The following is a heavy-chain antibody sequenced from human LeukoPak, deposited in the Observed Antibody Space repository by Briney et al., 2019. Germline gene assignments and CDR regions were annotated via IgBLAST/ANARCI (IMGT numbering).Heavy chain of an antibody. Sequence: GASVKVSCKASGGTFSSYAISWVRQAPGQGLEWMGGIIPIFGTANYAQKFQGRVTITADESTSTAYMELSSLRSGDTAVYYCARGREWFGELIFDYWGQGTLVTVSS. CDR1: GGTFSSYA. CDR2: IIPIFGTA. CDR3: ARGREWFGELIFDY. D-gene: IGHD3-10*01. J-gene: IGHJ4*02. V-gene: IGHV1-69*13.